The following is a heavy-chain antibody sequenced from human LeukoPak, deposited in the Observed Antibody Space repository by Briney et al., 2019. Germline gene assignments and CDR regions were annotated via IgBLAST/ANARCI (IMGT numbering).Heavy chain of an antibody. V-gene: IGHV5-51*01. Sequence: GESLKISCKGSGYSFTSYWIGWVRQMPGKGLEWMGIIYPGDSDTRYSPSFQGQVTISADKSISTAYLQWSSLKASDTAMYYCARFLSARAKVVVPAARPAYYYYYYMDVWGKGTTVTVSS. CDR3: ARFLSARAKVVVPAARPAYYYYYYMDV. D-gene: IGHD2-2*02. CDR2: IYPGDSDT. CDR1: GYSFTSYW. J-gene: IGHJ6*03.